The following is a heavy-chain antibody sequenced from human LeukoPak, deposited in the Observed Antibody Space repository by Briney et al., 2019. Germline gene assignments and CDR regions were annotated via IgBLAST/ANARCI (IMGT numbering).Heavy chain of an antibody. CDR2: INPSGGST. CDR3: ARDGYNLWETRVGNFDY. J-gene: IGHJ4*02. CDR1: GYTFTSYY. D-gene: IGHD5-24*01. V-gene: IGHV1-46*01. Sequence: ASVKVSCKASGYTFTSYYMHWVRQAPGQGLEWMGIINPSGGSTSYAQKFQGRVTMTRDMSTSTVYMELSSLRSEDTAVYYCARDGYNLWETRVGNFDYWGQGTLVTVSS.